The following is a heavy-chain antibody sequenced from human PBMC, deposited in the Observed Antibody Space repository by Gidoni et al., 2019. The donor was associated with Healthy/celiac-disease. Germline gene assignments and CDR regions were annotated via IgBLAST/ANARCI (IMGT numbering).Heavy chain of an antibody. Sequence: QVQLVESGGGVVQPGRSLRLSCAASGFTFSSYAMHWVRQAPGKGLEGVAVISYDGSNKYYADSVKGRFTISRDNSKNTLYLQMNSLRAEDTAVYYCARGGRDGSPPSYFDYWGQGTLVTVSS. J-gene: IGHJ4*02. CDR3: ARGGRDGSPPSYFDY. D-gene: IGHD2-15*01. V-gene: IGHV3-30-3*01. CDR1: GFTFSSYA. CDR2: ISYDGSNK.